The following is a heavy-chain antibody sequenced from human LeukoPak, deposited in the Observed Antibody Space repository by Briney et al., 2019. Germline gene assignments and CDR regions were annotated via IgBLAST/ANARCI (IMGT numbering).Heavy chain of an antibody. CDR1: GCSINNNY. V-gene: IGHV4-59*08. D-gene: IGHD2-2*01. J-gene: IGHJ4*02. CDR2: IYYSGST. CDR3: PSVRVEKFDY. Sequence: PSETLSLTCTVSGCSINNNYWIWLRHPPGNGLEWIVNIYYSGSTNSNPSLRSRVTISVATSNNQFTLMMSPITAATTAVYYSPSVRVEKFDYCGQGTLVPVSS.